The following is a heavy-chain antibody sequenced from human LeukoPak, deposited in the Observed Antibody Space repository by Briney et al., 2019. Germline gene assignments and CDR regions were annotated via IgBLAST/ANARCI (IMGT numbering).Heavy chain of an antibody. J-gene: IGHJ4*02. D-gene: IGHD2-2*01. CDR1: GFTFSSYA. Sequence: GGSLRLSCAASGFTFSSYAMSWVRQAPGKGLEWVSAISGSGGSTYYADSVKGRFTISRDNSKNTLYLQMNSLRAEDTAVYYCAKDEGIIVVVPAALDYWGQGTLVTVSS. V-gene: IGHV3-23*01. CDR2: ISGSGGST. CDR3: AKDEGIIVVVPAALDY.